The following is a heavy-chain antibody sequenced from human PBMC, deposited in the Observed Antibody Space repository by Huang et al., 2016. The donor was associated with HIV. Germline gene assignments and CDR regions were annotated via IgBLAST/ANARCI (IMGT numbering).Heavy chain of an antibody. CDR3: ARDATKNPRGWFDP. D-gene: IGHD3-10*01. J-gene: IGHJ5*02. V-gene: IGHV4-34*02. CDR2: INHFGSP. CDR1: GGSLSGYY. Sequence: QVHLQQWGAGLLKSAETLSLTCAVYGGSLSGYYWIWLRQTPGKGLEWIGEINHFGSPNYNPSRKSRVSISMDGSKKQFSLKLRSISDADTAVYFCARDATKNPRGWFDPWGQGTLVTVSS.